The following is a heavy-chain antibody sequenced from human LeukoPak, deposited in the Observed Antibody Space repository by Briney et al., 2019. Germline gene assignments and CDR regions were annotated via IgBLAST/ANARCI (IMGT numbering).Heavy chain of an antibody. V-gene: IGHV1-2*02. D-gene: IGHD3-3*01. CDR2: INPNSGDS. J-gene: IGHJ4*02. CDR3: ARAVTIFGVAIYYFDY. CDR1: GYTFTAYY. Sequence: ASVKVSCKASGYTFTAYYLQWVRQAPGQGLEWMGWINPNSGDSHSAPKFKGRVTMTRDTSISSASLELSGLTSEDTAVYYCARAVTIFGVAIYYFDYWGQGTLVTVSS.